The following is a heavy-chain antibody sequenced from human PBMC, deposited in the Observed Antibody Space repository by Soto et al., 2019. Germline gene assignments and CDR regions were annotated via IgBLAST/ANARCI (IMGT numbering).Heavy chain of an antibody. J-gene: IGHJ6*02. Sequence: GASVKVSCKASGYTFTSYDINWVRQATGQGLEWMGWMNPNSGNTGYAQKFQGRVTMTRNTSISTAYMELSSLRSEDTAVYYCAGLGAHYDFWSGRMDVWGQGTTVTVSS. CDR1: GYTFTSYD. V-gene: IGHV1-8*01. CDR2: MNPNSGNT. D-gene: IGHD3-3*01. CDR3: AGLGAHYDFWSGRMDV.